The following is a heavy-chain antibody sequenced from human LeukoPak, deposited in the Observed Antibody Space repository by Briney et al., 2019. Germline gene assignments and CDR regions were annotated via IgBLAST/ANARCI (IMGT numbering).Heavy chain of an antibody. CDR2: LSYDGSSK. D-gene: IGHD5-12*01. J-gene: IGHJ4*02. CDR1: GFTFSTFA. CDR3: ARSAAAGRIVATFGY. V-gene: IGHV3-30*04. Sequence: GGSLRLSCAASGFTFSTFAMHWVRQAPGKGLEWVAILSYDGSSKYYADSVKGRFTISRDNSKKTLYLQMNSLRTEDTAVYYCARSAAAGRIVATFGYWGQGTLVTVSS.